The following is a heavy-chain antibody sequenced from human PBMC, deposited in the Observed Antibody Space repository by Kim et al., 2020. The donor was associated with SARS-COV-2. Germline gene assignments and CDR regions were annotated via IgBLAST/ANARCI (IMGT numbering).Heavy chain of an antibody. D-gene: IGHD5-18*01. Sequence: SETLSLTCAVYGGSFSGYSWTWFRQPPGKGLEWIGKINHSGSTNYNPSLQSRVSISIDTSKNQFSLRLRSVTAADTAVFYCARGRAGVVPAPVLGLGPYYEYYIMDVWGRGTTVTVSS. CDR1: GGSFSGYS. J-gene: IGHJ6*02. CDR2: INHSGST. CDR3: ARGRAGVVPAPVLGLGPYYEYYIMDV. V-gene: IGHV4-34*01.